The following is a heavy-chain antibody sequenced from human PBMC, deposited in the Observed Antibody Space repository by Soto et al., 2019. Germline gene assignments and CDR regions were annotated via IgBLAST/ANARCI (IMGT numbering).Heavy chain of an antibody. Sequence: SETLSLTCTVSGGSISSSSYYWGWIRQPPGKGLEWIGSIYYSGSTYYNPSLKSRVTISVDTSKNQFSLKLSSVTAADTAVYYCARLPSGSYYAFDIWGQGTMVTVSS. CDR2: IYYSGST. V-gene: IGHV4-39*01. CDR1: GGSISSSSYY. J-gene: IGHJ3*02. D-gene: IGHD1-26*01. CDR3: ARLPSGSYYAFDI.